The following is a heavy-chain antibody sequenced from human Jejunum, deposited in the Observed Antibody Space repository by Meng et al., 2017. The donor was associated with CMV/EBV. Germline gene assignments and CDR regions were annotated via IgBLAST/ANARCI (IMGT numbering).Heavy chain of an antibody. CDR1: GFTFRNYA. J-gene: IGHJ5*02. Sequence: GFTFRNYAMTWVRQAPGKGLEWVSGISGSGSKTYYADSVKGRFTISRDNSKNTLYLQMNSLRAEDTALFYCAKSQSYYGLGSYSESWGQGTLVTVSS. CDR2: ISGSGSKT. D-gene: IGHD3-10*01. CDR3: AKSQSYYGLGSYSES. V-gene: IGHV3-23*01.